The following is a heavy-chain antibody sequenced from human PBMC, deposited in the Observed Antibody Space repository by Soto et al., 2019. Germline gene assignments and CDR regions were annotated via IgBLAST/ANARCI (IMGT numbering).Heavy chain of an antibody. J-gene: IGHJ5*02. CDR2: VAGKNENYVT. V-gene: IGHV3-73*01. D-gene: IGHD5-12*01. Sequence: WGSLRLSSAPFAFSFSGFAIHWVRQAPGKGNGWVGRVAGKNENYVTTNAASLHGRFTLSRDDSKNMAYLLMNSLKTEETAIYYCCIYSGPSTIPAALGQG. CDR1: AFSFSGFA. CDR3: CIYSGPSTIPAA.